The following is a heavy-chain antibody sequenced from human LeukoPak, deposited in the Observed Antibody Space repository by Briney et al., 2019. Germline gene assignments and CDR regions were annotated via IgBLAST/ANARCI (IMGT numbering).Heavy chain of an antibody. J-gene: IGHJ4*02. Sequence: GGSLTLTCAASGLTLSDYAMTWVRQAPGKGLEWVSALTASGGTTSYAASVEGRFTISRDHSNNTLSLQMNGLRADDTAVYYCASLPYYYATTGPYCSEATLVSVSS. CDR3: ASLPYYYATTGPY. CDR1: GLTLSDYA. CDR2: LTASGGTT. D-gene: IGHD3-10*01. V-gene: IGHV3-23*01.